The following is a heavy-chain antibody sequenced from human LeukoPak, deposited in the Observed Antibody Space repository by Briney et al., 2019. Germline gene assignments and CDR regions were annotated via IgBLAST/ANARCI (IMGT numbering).Heavy chain of an antibody. CDR3: ARYYYSSGSYLDY. V-gene: IGHV5-51*01. CDR1: GYRFTNYW. D-gene: IGHD3-10*01. Sequence: GESLKISCKGSGYRFTNYWIGWVRQMPGKGLEWMGIIYPGDSDTRYSPSFQGQVTISADKSTSTAYLQWSSLKASDTAMYYCARYYYSSGSYLDYWGQGTLVTVSS. J-gene: IGHJ4*02. CDR2: IYPGDSDT.